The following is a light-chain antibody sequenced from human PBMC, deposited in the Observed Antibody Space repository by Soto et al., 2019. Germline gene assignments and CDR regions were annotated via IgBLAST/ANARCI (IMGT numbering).Light chain of an antibody. J-gene: IGKJ4*01. V-gene: IGKV3-15*01. CDR3: QQYGSSLLI. CDR2: GAS. Sequence: IVMSQSPSTLSVSPGERATFSCRASQSVSSNLAWYQQKPGQAPRLLIYGASTRATGIPARFSGSGSGTDFSLTISRLEPEDFAVYYCQQYGSSLLIFGGGTKVDIK. CDR1: QSVSSN.